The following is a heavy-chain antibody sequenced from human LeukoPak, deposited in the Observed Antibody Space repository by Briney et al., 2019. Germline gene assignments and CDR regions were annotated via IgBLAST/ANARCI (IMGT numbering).Heavy chain of an antibody. CDR2: IGVTGSPT. J-gene: IGHJ6*02. Sequence: PGGSLRLSCADSGFSLSHYSVTWVRQASGKGLEWVSYIGVTGSPTYYADSVKARFTISRDDAKESLFLQMNSLRAEDTAVYYCARNAWKSSDPGRGRMDVWGQGTSVTVSS. V-gene: IGHV3-48*01. D-gene: IGHD3-16*01. CDR3: ARNAWKSSDPGRGRMDV. CDR1: GFSLSHYS.